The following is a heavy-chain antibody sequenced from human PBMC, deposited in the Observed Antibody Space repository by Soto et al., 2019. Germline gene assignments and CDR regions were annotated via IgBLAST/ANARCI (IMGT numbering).Heavy chain of an antibody. V-gene: IGHV1-46*01. J-gene: IGHJ5*02. Sequence: QVQLVQSGAEVKKPGASVKVSCKASGYTFTSYYMHWVRQAPGQGLEWMGIINPSGGRTSYAQKFQGRVTMTRDTSTSTVYMELSSLRSEDTAVYYCARDGSNLGWFDPWGQGTLVTVSS. CDR3: ARDGSNLGWFDP. D-gene: IGHD5-12*01. CDR2: INPSGGRT. CDR1: GYTFTSYY.